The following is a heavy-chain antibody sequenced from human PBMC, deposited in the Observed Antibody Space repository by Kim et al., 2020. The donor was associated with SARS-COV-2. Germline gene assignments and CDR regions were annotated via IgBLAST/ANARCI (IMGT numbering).Heavy chain of an antibody. CDR3: ARALVGADPSDYYYGMDA. D-gene: IGHD1-26*01. V-gene: IGHV3-48*02. J-gene: IGHJ6*04. CDR1: GFTFSSYS. CDR2: ISSSSSTI. Sequence: GGSLRLSCAASGFTFSSYSMNWVRQAPGKGLEWVSYISSSSSTIYYADSVKGRFTISRDNAKNSLYLQMNSLRDEETAVYYCARALVGADPSDYYYGMDAWGRGTTVTVSS.